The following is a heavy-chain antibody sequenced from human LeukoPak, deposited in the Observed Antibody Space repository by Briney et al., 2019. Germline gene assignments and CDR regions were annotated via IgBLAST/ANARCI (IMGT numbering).Heavy chain of an antibody. J-gene: IGHJ6*03. V-gene: IGHV4-59*11. CDR1: DDSFSTHY. CDR3: ARVAYYDFWSGYGDYYYYYMDV. Sequence: SETLSLTCSVSDDSFSTHYWTWIRQPPGKGLEWIGYISSIGSTNYNPSLKSRVTISVDTSKNQFSLKMTSVTAADTAVYYCARVAYYDFWSGYGDYYYYYMDVWGKGTTVTVSS. D-gene: IGHD3-3*01. CDR2: ISSIGST.